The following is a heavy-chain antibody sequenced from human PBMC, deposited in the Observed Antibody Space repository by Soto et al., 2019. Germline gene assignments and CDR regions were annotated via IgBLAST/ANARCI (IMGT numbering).Heavy chain of an antibody. CDR1: GYTYTSYA. Sequence: QVQLVQSGAEVKKPGASVKVSCETSGYTYTSYAIHWVRQAPGQRPEWMGWISAGNGNTKYSETFRGRVTITSDSSARTGYMDLTSLTSEDTAGYYCARGEVWQLVARPRVDYWGQGTLVTVSS. CDR3: ARGEVWQLVARPRVDY. CDR2: ISAGNGNT. D-gene: IGHD6-6*01. J-gene: IGHJ4*02. V-gene: IGHV1-3*01.